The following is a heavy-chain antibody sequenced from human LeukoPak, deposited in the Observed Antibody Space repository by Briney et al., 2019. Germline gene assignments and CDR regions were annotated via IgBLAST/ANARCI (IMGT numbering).Heavy chain of an antibody. CDR1: RCTFTDEY. D-gene: IGHD2-2*01. J-gene: IGHJ4*02. Sequence: GASVKVSCKSSRCTFTDEYIHWVRQAPGQGLEWMGWINPYSGAINYAQKFQGRVTLTRDTSISTAYMELSRLTSGDTAVYYCARDSKSQLLLDYWGQGTLVTVSS. CDR2: INPYSGAI. V-gene: IGHV1-2*02. CDR3: ARDSKSQLLLDY.